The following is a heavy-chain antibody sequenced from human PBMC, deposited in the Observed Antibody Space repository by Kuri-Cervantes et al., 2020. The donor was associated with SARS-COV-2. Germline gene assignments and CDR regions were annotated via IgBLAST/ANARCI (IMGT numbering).Heavy chain of an antibody. V-gene: IGHV3-9*01. D-gene: IGHD2-15*01. CDR1: GFTFDDYA. CDR3: ARDMLGRYCSGGSCYLDY. CDR2: ISWNSGSI. Sequence: GGSLRLSCAASGFTFDDYAMHWVRKAPGKGLEWVSGISWNSGSIGYADSVKGRFTISRDNAKNSLYLQMNSLRDEDTAVYYCARDMLGRYCSGGSCYLDYWGQGTLVTVSS. J-gene: IGHJ4*02.